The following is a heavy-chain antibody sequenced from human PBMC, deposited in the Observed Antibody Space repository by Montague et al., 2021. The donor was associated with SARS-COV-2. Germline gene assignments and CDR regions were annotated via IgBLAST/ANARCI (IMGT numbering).Heavy chain of an antibody. Sequence: SLILSFSASGFTFSSYAMHWVRQAPGKGLEWVALISYDGSNKYYADSVKGRFTISRDNSKNTLYLQMNSLRAEDTAVYYCARDSGSSFDPWGQGTLVTVSS. D-gene: IGHD1-26*01. CDR3: ARDSGSSFDP. CDR2: ISYDGSNK. CDR1: GFTFSSYA. V-gene: IGHV3-30*04. J-gene: IGHJ5*02.